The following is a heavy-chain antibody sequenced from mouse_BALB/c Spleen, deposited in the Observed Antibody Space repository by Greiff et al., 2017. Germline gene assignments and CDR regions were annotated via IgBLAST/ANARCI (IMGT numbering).Heavy chain of an antibody. J-gene: IGHJ2*01. D-gene: IGHD1-1*01. CDR3: AGPPLSGSGSYYFDY. Sequence: QVQLKQSGAELVKPGASVKLSCKASGYTFTSYWMHWVKQRPGQGLEWIGEINPSNGRTNYNEKFKSKATLTVDKSSSTAYMQLSSLTSEDSAVYYCAGPPLSGSGSYYFDYWGQGTTLTVSS. CDR2: INPSNGRT. CDR1: GYTFTSYW. V-gene: IGHV1S81*02.